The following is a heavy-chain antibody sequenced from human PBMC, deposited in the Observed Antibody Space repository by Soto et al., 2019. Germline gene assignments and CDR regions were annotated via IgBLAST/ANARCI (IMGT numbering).Heavy chain of an antibody. CDR2: IYYSGST. Sequence: SETLSLTCTVSGGSISSGGYYWSWIRQHPGKGLEWIGYIYYSGSTYYNPSLKSRVTISVDTSKNQFSLKLSSVTAADTAVYYCACGVTRSNFFDYWGQGTLVTVSS. CDR1: GGSISSGGYY. CDR3: ACGVTRSNFFDY. J-gene: IGHJ4*02. V-gene: IGHV4-31*03. D-gene: IGHD3-3*01.